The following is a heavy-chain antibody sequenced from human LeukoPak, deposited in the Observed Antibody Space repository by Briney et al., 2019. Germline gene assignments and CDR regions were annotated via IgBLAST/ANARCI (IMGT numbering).Heavy chain of an antibody. J-gene: IGHJ6*03. V-gene: IGHV3-49*04. CDR2: IRNKAYGGTT. CDR1: GFTFGDYA. CDR3: TRARAAADPYYYYYMDV. Sequence: TGGSLRLSCTASGFTFGDYAMSWVRQAPGKGLEWVGFIRNKAYGGTTEYAASVKGRFTISRDDSKSIAYLQMNSLKTEDTAVYYCTRARAAADPYYYYYMDVWGKGTTVTIS. D-gene: IGHD6-13*01.